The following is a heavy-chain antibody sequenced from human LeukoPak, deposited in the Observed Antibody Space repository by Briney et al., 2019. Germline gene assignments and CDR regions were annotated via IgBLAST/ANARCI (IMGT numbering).Heavy chain of an antibody. V-gene: IGHV4-4*07. CDR1: GGSITSYY. J-gene: IGHJ5*02. Sequence: SETLSLTCTVSGGSITSYYWSWIRQPAGKGLEWIGRIYSSGSTTYNPSLESRVTMSVDTSKNQFSLKLNSVTAADTAVYYCAKITMTWFDPWGQGTLVIVSS. CDR2: IYSSGST. D-gene: IGHD3-22*01. CDR3: AKITMTWFDP.